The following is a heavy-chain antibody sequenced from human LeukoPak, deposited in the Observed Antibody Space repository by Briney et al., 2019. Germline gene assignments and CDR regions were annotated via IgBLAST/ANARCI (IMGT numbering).Heavy chain of an antibody. V-gene: IGHV4-31*03. J-gene: IGHJ6*02. D-gene: IGHD2-21*01. CDR2: IYHSGST. CDR1: GGSISSGGYY. CDR3: ATCDTYYYYYGMDV. Sequence: TLSLTCTVSGGSISSGGYYWSWIRQHPGKGLEWIGYIYHSGSTYYNPSLKSRVTISVDTSKNQFSLKLSSVTAADTAVYYCATCDTYYYYYGMDVWGQGTTVTVSS.